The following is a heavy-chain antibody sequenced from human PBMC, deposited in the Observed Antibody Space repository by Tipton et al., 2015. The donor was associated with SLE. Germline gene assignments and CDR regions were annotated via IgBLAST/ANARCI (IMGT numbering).Heavy chain of an antibody. J-gene: IGHJ6*02. Sequence: LRLSCAASGFTFSSYEMNWVRQAPGKGLEWIGSIYYSGSTYYNPSLKSRVTISVDTSKNQFSLKLSSVTAADTAVYYCARDGTMVRGVGEYYGMDVWGQGTTVTVSS. CDR3: ARDGTMVRGVGEYYGMDV. D-gene: IGHD3-10*01. CDR2: IYYSGST. V-gene: IGHV4-39*07. CDR1: GFTFSSYE.